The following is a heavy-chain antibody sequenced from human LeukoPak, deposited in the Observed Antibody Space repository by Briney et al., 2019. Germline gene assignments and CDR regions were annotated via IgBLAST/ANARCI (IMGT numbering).Heavy chain of an antibody. J-gene: IGHJ4*02. Sequence: GGSLRLSCAASGFTFSSYAMSWVRQAPGKGLEWVSAISGSGGSTYYADSVKGRFTISRDNSKNTLYLQMNSLRAEDTAVYYCAKGRPNYYDSSGYYYFDCWGQGTMVTVSS. V-gene: IGHV3-23*01. CDR3: AKGRPNYYDSSGYYYFDC. CDR1: GFTFSSYA. D-gene: IGHD3-22*01. CDR2: ISGSGGST.